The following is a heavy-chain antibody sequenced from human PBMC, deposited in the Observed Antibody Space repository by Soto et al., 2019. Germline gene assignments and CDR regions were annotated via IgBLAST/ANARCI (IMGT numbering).Heavy chain of an antibody. CDR2: IRSRPHNYAT. Sequence: EVQLVESGGGLVQIGGSLKLSCATCGLNFSGSAMHWARQASGKGLEWVGRIRSRPHNYATTYAASVEGRFTISRDDSKNTVYLQMNGLKTEDTAVYYCTTERDYWGRGTLVTVSS. V-gene: IGHV3-73*02. CDR3: TTERDY. J-gene: IGHJ4*02. CDR1: GLNFSGSA.